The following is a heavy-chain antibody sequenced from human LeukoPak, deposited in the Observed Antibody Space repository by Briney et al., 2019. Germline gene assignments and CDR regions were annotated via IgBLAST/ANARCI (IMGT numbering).Heavy chain of an antibody. Sequence: SETLSLTCAVYGGSFSGYYWSWIRQPPGKGLEWIGEINHSGSTNCNPSLKSRVTISVDTSKNQFSLKLSSVTAADTAVYYCARVRVFGAFDIWGQGTMVTVSS. CDR3: ARVRVFGAFDI. D-gene: IGHD3-10*02. V-gene: IGHV4-34*01. CDR2: INHSGST. J-gene: IGHJ3*02. CDR1: GGSFSGYY.